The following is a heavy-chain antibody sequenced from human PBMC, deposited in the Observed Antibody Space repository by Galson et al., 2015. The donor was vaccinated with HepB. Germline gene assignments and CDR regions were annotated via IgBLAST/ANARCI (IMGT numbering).Heavy chain of an antibody. CDR2: MWSDGNNK. J-gene: IGHJ6*02. Sequence: SLRLSCAASGFTFSRYGMYWVRQAPGKGLEWVAVMWSDGNNKYYGDSAKGRFTISRDNSQSTLYLQMSSLRAEDTAVYYCARDKINPSPPSPYYYGMDVWGQGTTVTVSS. V-gene: IGHV3-33*01. CDR1: GFTFSRYG. CDR3: ARDKINPSPPSPYYYGMDV. D-gene: IGHD3-10*01.